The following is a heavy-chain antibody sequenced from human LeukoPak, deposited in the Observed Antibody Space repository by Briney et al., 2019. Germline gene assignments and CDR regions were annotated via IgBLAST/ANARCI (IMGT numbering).Heavy chain of an antibody. J-gene: IGHJ4*02. Sequence: GGSLRLSCAASGFTFSSHGMHWVRQAPGKGLEWVAFIRYDESNQYYADSVKGRFTISRDNSKSTLHLQMNSLKVEDTAVYYCAKGYGGSHFDYWGQGALVAVSS. CDR2: IRYDESNQ. CDR1: GFTFSSHG. D-gene: IGHD4-23*01. CDR3: AKGYGGSHFDY. V-gene: IGHV3-30*02.